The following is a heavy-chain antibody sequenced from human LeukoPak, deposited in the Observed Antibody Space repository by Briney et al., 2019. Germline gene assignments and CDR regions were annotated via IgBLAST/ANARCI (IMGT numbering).Heavy chain of an antibody. Sequence: GASVKVSCKASGYTFTGYYMHWVRQAPGQGLEWMGWINPNSGGTNYAQKFQGRVTMTRDTSISTAYMELSRLRSDDTAVYYCARGFYDFWSGYYTNYYMDVWGKGTTVTVSS. V-gene: IGHV1-2*02. D-gene: IGHD3-3*01. CDR3: ARGFYDFWSGYYTNYYMDV. CDR1: GYTFTGYY. J-gene: IGHJ6*03. CDR2: INPNSGGT.